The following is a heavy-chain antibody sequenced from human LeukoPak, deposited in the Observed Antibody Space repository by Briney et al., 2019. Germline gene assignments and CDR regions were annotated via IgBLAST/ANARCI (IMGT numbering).Heavy chain of an antibody. Sequence: VSVKVSCKASGYTFTSYDINWVRQATGQGLELMGWMNPNSGNTGYAQRFQGRVTMTRNTSISTAYMELSSLRSEDTAVYYCARGRYGSGGSCSNWFDPWGQGTLFTVSS. CDR1: GYTFTSYD. CDR3: ARGRYGSGGSCSNWFDP. V-gene: IGHV1-8*01. J-gene: IGHJ5*02. CDR2: MNPNSGNT. D-gene: IGHD2-15*01.